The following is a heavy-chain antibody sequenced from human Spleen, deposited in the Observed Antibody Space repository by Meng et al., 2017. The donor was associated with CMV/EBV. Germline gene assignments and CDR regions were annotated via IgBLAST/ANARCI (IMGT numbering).Heavy chain of an antibody. Sequence: LRGPGPVLVKPFTPLSLTCTVSGGSISSGDYYWSWIRQPPGKGLEWIGYIYYSGSTYYNPSLKSRVTISVDTSKNQFSLKLSSVTAADTAVYYCARIFGEVDYWGQGTLVTVSS. D-gene: IGHD3-9*01. CDR3: ARIFGEVDY. V-gene: IGHV4-30-4*08. CDR1: GGSISSGDYY. CDR2: IYYSGST. J-gene: IGHJ4*02.